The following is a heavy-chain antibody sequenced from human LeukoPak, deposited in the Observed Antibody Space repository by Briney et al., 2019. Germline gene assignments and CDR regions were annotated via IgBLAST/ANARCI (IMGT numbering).Heavy chain of an antibody. V-gene: IGHV3-33*01. J-gene: IGHJ3*02. CDR1: GFTFSSYG. Sequence: PGRSLRLSCAASGFTFSSYGMHWVRQAPGKGLEWVAVIWDDGSNKYYVDSVKGRFTISRDNSKNTLYLQMNSLRAEDTAVYYCARGAYGSGTYHDFDIWGQGTMVTVSS. CDR2: IWDDGSNK. CDR3: ARGAYGSGTYHDFDI. D-gene: IGHD3-10*01.